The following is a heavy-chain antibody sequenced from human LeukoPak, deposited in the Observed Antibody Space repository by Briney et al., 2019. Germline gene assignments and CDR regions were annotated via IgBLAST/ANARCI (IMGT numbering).Heavy chain of an antibody. CDR3: ARDVGARPRVCDY. V-gene: IGHV6-1*01. D-gene: IGHD1-26*01. CDR1: GDSVSSNSAA. CDR2: TYYRSKWYN. Sequence: SQTLSLTCAISGDSVSSNSAAWGWIRQSPSRGLEWLGRTYYRSKWYNDYAVSVKSRITINPDTSKNQFSLQLNSVTPEDTAMYYCARDVGARPRVCDYWGQGILVTVSS. J-gene: IGHJ4*02.